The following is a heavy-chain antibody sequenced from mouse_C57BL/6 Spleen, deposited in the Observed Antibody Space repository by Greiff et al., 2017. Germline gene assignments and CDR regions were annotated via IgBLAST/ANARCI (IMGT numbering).Heavy chain of an antibody. CDR2: IYPSDSET. V-gene: IGHV1-61*01. Sequence: QVQLQQPGAELVRPGSSVKLSCKASGYTFTSYWMDWVKQRPGQGLEWIGNIYPSDSETHYNQKFKDKATLTVDKSSSTAYMQLSSLTSEDSAVXYCARSGYGYDDDWGQGTTLTVSS. CDR1: GYTFTSYW. CDR3: ARSGYGYDDD. J-gene: IGHJ2*01. D-gene: IGHD2-2*01.